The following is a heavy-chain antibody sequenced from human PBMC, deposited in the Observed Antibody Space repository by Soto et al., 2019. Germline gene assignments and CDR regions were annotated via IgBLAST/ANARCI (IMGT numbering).Heavy chain of an antibody. J-gene: IGHJ4*02. CDR1: GYSFTRYY. CDR3: ARGGQWDFFSDY. V-gene: IGHV1-18*01. Sequence: QVQLVQSGAEVKKPGASVKVSCKASGYSFTRYYINWVRQAPGQGLEWMGWISAYNGNTHYEDKLQGRVTLTTDTSPSTAYIELRSLRSDDTAVYFCARGGQWDFFSDYWGQGTLVTVSS. CDR2: ISAYNGNT. D-gene: IGHD1-26*01.